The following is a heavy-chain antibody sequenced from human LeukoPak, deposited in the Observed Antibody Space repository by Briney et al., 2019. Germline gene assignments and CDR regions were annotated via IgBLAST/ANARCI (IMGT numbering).Heavy chain of an antibody. CDR2: IYYSGST. D-gene: IGHD5-24*01. Sequence: PSETLSLTCTVSGGSISSYYWSWIRQPAGKGLEWIGSIYYSGSTNYNPSLKSRATISVDTSKNQFSLKLSSVTAADTAVYYCARDRRDGYNFVGGYYYYMDVWGKGTTVTVSS. V-gene: IGHV4-59*01. J-gene: IGHJ6*03. CDR1: GGSISSYY. CDR3: ARDRRDGYNFVGGYYYYMDV.